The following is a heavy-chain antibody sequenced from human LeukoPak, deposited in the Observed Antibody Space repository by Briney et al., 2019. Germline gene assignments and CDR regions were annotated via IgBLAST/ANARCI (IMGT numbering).Heavy chain of an antibody. V-gene: IGHV3-21*01. J-gene: IGHJ4*02. Sequence: PGGSLRLSCAASGFTFSSYSMNWVRQAPGKGLEWVSSISSSSSYIYYADSVKGRFTISGDNAKNSLYLQMNSLRAEDTAVYYCARVFVSSYYFDYWGQGTLVTVSS. CDR1: GFTFSSYS. CDR2: ISSSSSYI. D-gene: IGHD6-6*01. CDR3: ARVFVSSYYFDY.